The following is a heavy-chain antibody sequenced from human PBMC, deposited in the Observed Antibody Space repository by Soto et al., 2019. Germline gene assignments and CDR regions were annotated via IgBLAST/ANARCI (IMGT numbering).Heavy chain of an antibody. J-gene: IGHJ4*02. Sequence: GASVKVSCKVSGYTLTELSMHWVRQAPGKGLEWMGGFDPEDGETIYAQKFQGRVTMTEDTSTDTAYMELSSLRSEDTAVYYCAKSPRHYYGSGSYYFLESWGQGTLVTVS. CDR3: AKSPRHYYGSGSYYFLES. CDR2: FDPEDGET. D-gene: IGHD3-10*01. V-gene: IGHV1-24*01. CDR1: GYTLTELS.